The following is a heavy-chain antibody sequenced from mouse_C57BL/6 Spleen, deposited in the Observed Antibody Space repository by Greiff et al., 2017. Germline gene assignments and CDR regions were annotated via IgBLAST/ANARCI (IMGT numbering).Heavy chain of an antibody. Sequence: EVQLVESGGGLVKPGGSLKLSCAASGFTFSSYAMSWVRQTPEKRLEWVATISDGGSYTYYPDNVKGRFTISRDNAKNNLYLQMSHLKSEDTAMYYCARDAYCNSYAYWGQGTLVTVSA. CDR1: GFTFSSYA. CDR3: ARDAYCNSYAY. V-gene: IGHV5-4*01. J-gene: IGHJ3*01. D-gene: IGHD2-1*01. CDR2: ISDGGSYT.